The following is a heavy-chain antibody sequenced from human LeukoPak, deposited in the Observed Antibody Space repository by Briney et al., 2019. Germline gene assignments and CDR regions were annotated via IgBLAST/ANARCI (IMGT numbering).Heavy chain of an antibody. CDR1: GFTVSSNS. V-gene: IGHV3-53*01. CDR2: IFSST. CDR3: ARRAGAYSHPYDY. J-gene: IGHJ4*02. D-gene: IGHD4/OR15-4a*01. Sequence: PGGSLRLSCTVSGFTVSSNSMSWARQAPGKGLGWVSFIFSSTHYSDSVKGRFTISRDNSKNTLYLQMNSLRAEDTAVYYCARRAGAYSHPYDYWGQGTLVTVSS.